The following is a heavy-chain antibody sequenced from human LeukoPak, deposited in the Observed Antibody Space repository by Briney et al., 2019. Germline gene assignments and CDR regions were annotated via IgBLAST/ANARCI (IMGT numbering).Heavy chain of an antibody. CDR3: ASVTAAGSSVYFQH. D-gene: IGHD6-13*01. CDR2: ISHSGST. Sequence: SETLSLTCAVYGGSFSGYYWSWIRQPPGKGLEWIGEISHSGSTNYNPSLKSRVTISVDTSKNQFSLKLSSVTAADTAVYYCASVTAAGSSVYFQHWGQGTLVTVSS. J-gene: IGHJ1*01. V-gene: IGHV4-34*01. CDR1: GGSFSGYY.